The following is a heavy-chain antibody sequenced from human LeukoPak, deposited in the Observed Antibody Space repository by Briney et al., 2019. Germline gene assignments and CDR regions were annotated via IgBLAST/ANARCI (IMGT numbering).Heavy chain of an antibody. Sequence: ASVKVSCKASGYTFTSYGISWVRQAPGQGLEWMGWISAYNGNTNYAQKLQGRVTMTTDTSTSTAYMELRSLRSDDTAVYYCARDHIGVPLGGSYYYYGMDVWGQGTTVTVSS. V-gene: IGHV1-18*01. CDR2: ISAYNGNT. D-gene: IGHD2-15*01. J-gene: IGHJ6*02. CDR3: ARDHIGVPLGGSYYYYGMDV. CDR1: GYTFTSYG.